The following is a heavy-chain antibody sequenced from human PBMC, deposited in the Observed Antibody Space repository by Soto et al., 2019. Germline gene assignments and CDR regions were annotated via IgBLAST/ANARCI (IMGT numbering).Heavy chain of an antibody. Sequence: GGSLRLSCAASGFTFSDYYMSWIRQAPGKGLEWVSYISSSGSTIYYADSVKGRFTISRDNAKNSLYLQMNSLRAEDTAVYYCARGYNWNYKVWFDPWGQGTLVTVAS. V-gene: IGHV3-11*01. CDR3: ARGYNWNYKVWFDP. CDR2: ISSSGSTI. D-gene: IGHD1-7*01. CDR1: GFTFSDYY. J-gene: IGHJ5*02.